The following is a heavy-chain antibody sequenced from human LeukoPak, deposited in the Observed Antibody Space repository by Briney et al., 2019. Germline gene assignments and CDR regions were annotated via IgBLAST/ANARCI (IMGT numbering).Heavy chain of an antibody. CDR1: GFSFSSYG. D-gene: IGHD4-11*01. V-gene: IGHV3-21*01. CDR3: ARDTVFFDY. Sequence: GGTLRLSCATSGFSFSSYGMSWVRQAPGKGLEWVSSISSSSSYIYYADSVKGRFTISRDNAKNSLYLQMNSLRAEDTAVYYCARDTVFFDYWGQGTLVTVSS. J-gene: IGHJ4*02. CDR2: ISSSSSYI.